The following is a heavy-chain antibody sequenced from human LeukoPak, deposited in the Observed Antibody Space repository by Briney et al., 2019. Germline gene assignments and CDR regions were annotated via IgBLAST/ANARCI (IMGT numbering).Heavy chain of an antibody. J-gene: IGHJ6*02. CDR2: ISRSGTAT. CDR3: ARYCAGNCYEGMDV. CDR1: GYSFTSYW. D-gene: IGHD2-21*02. Sequence: GESLKISCKGSGYSFTSYWIGWVRQAPGKGLEWISYISRSGTATLYADSVKGRFTISRDNAKNSLYLLMNSLEAEDTAVYYCARYCAGNCYEGMDVWGHGTMVTVSS. V-gene: IGHV3-48*04.